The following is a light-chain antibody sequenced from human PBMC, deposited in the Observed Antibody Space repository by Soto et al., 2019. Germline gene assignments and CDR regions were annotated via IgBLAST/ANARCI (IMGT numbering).Light chain of an antibody. CDR3: QQRYSTLYT. V-gene: IGKV1-39*01. Sequence: DIQMTQSPSSMSASVGDRVTITCRASQSISSYLNWYQQKPGKAPKLLIYAASSLQSGVPSRFSGSGSWTDFTLTISSLQPEDFATYDCQQRYSTLYTFGQGTKLEIK. CDR1: QSISSY. J-gene: IGKJ2*01. CDR2: AAS.